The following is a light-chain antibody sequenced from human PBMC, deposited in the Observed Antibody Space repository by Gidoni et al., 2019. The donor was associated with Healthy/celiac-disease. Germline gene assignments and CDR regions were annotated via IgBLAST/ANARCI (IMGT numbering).Light chain of an antibody. CDR1: QSVSSSY. CDR2: GAS. Sequence: ELVLTQPHGTLSLSPVDRATLSCWASQSVSSSYLAWYQQKPGQAPRLLIYGASSSATGIPDRFSGSGSGTDFTLTISRLWPEEFAVYYCQQYGSSPPVPFGGGTKVEIK. J-gene: IGKJ4*01. CDR3: QQYGSSPPVP. V-gene: IGKV3-20*01.